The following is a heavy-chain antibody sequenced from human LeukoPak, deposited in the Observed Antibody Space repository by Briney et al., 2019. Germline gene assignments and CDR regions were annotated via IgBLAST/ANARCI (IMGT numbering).Heavy chain of an antibody. V-gene: IGHV3-48*01. CDR3: ARDSPDYGGKGFDY. Sequence: GGSLRLSCTASGFTFSSYSMNWVRQAPGKGLEWVSYILSFGSTIYYADSVKGRFTISRDNSKNSLYLQMNSLRAEDTAIYYCARDSPDYGGKGFDYWGQGTLVTVSS. J-gene: IGHJ4*02. D-gene: IGHD4-23*01. CDR1: GFTFSSYS. CDR2: ILSFGSTI.